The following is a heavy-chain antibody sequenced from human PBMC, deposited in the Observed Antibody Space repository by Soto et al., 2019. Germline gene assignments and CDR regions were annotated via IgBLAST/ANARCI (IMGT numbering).Heavy chain of an antibody. CDR3: ARDHHTAMVQDV. J-gene: IGHJ6*02. CDR2: IWHDGSNK. V-gene: IGHV3-33*01. CDR1: GFTFSSYG. Sequence: GGSLRLSCAASGFTFSSYGMHWVRQAPGKGLEWVAVIWHDGSNKYYTDSVKGRFTISRDNSKSTLYLQMNSLRAEDTAVYYCARDHHTAMVQDVWGQGTTVTVSS. D-gene: IGHD5-18*01.